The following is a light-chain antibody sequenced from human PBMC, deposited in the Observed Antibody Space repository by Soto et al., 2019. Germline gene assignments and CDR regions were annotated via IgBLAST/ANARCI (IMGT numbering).Light chain of an antibody. CDR2: SAS. J-gene: IGKJ5*01. V-gene: IGKV3-15*01. CDR1: HTISSSY. Sequence: EIVLTQSPGTLSLSPGERATLSCRASHTISSSYLAWYQQKPGQAPRLLIYSASSRATGIPARFSGSGSGTEFTLTISSLQSEDFAVYYCQQYNNWPPITFGQGTRLEIK. CDR3: QQYNNWPPIT.